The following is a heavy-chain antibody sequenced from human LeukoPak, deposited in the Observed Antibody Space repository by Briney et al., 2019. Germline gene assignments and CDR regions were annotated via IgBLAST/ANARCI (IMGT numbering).Heavy chain of an antibody. D-gene: IGHD3-10*02. CDR1: AFTFSDYY. V-gene: IGHV3-11*04. J-gene: IGHJ6*04. Sequence: GGSLRLSCAASAFTFSDYYMSWIRQAPGKGLEWVSYISSSGSTIYYADSVKGRFTISRDNAKNSLYLQMNSLRAEDAAVCYCAELGITMIGGVWGKGTTVTISS. CDR2: ISSSGSTI. CDR3: AELGITMIGGV.